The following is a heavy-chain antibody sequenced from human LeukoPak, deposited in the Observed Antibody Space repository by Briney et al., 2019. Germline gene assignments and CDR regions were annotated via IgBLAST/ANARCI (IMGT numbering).Heavy chain of an antibody. D-gene: IGHD3-10*02. CDR2: ISSSGSTI. J-gene: IGHJ6*04. CDR3: AELGITMIGGV. Sequence: QSGGSLRLSCAAPGFTFSSYSMNWVRQAPGKGLEWVSYISSSGSTIYYADSVKGRFTISRDNAKNSLYLQMNSLRAEDTAVYYCAELGITMIGGVWGKGTTVTISS. CDR1: GFTFSSYS. V-gene: IGHV3-48*04.